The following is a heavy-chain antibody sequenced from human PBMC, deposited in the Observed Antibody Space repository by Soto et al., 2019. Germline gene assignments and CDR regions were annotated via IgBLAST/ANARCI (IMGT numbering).Heavy chain of an antibody. Sequence: QITLKESGPTLVKPTQTLTLTCTFSGFSLSTSGVGVGWIRQPPGKALEWLALIYWDDDKRYSPSLKSRRPITKDTSKNQVVLTMTNMDPVDTATYYCAHRADDILTGYYEGYFDYWGQGTLVTVSS. CDR3: AHRADDILTGYYEGYFDY. D-gene: IGHD3-9*01. CDR1: GFSLSTSGVG. V-gene: IGHV2-5*02. J-gene: IGHJ4*02. CDR2: IYWDDDK.